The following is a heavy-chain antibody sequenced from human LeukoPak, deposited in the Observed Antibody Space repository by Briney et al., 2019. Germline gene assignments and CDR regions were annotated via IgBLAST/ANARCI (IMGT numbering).Heavy chain of an antibody. Sequence: PGGSLRLSCAASGGTFSSYAMSGFRQAPGKGLEWVSAISGSGGSTYYADSGKGRFTISRDNSKNTLYLQMNSLRAEDTAVYYCAKNSDKAAPLWAFDIWGQGTMVTVSS. D-gene: IGHD6-13*01. CDR1: GGTFSSYA. V-gene: IGHV3-23*01. CDR3: AKNSDKAAPLWAFDI. J-gene: IGHJ3*02. CDR2: ISGSGGST.